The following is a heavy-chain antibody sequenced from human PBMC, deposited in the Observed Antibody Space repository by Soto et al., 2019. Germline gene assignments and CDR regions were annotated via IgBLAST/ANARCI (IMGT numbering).Heavy chain of an antibody. CDR2: INHSGST. J-gene: IGHJ4*02. CDR3: AKNGHIVVVVAATRHYYFNN. D-gene: IGHD2-15*01. Sequence: PSETLSLTCAVYGGSFSGYYWSWIRQPPGKGLEWIGEINHSGSTNYNPSLKSRVTISVDTSKNQFSLKLSSVTAADTAVYYGAKNGHIVVVVAATRHYYFNNWGRETLFTVSS. CDR1: GGSFSGYY. V-gene: IGHV4-34*01.